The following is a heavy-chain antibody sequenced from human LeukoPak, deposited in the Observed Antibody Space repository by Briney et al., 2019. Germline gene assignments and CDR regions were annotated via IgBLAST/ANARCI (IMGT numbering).Heavy chain of an antibody. CDR3: AIGSGSYSN. CDR2: ISYDGSNK. V-gene: IGHV3-30*03. J-gene: IGHJ4*02. Sequence: PGGSLRLSCAASGFSFSKYAMHWVRQAPGKGLEWVAVISYDGSNKYYADSVKGRFTISRDDSKNTLYLQMNSLRAEDTAVYYCAIGSGSYSNWGQGTLVTVSS. D-gene: IGHD3-10*01. CDR1: GFSFSKYA.